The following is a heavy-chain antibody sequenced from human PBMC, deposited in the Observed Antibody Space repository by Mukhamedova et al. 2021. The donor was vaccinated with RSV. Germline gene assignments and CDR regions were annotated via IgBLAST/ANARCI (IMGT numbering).Heavy chain of an antibody. Sequence: GSWVRQSPGQGLEWIGEIYHTGTANYNPSLGGRVTISQDKSKNQLSLKLSSVTAADTAVYYCARAGEYYFASGSYYNDYWVQGILV. J-gene: IGHJ4*02. CDR2: IYHTGTA. D-gene: IGHD3-10*01. V-gene: IGHV4-4*02. CDR3: ARAGEYYFASGSYYNDY.